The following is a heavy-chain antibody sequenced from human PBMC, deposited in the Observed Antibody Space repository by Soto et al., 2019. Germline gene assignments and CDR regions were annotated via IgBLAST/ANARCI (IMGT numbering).Heavy chain of an antibody. D-gene: IGHD4-17*01. V-gene: IGHV1-18*01. CDR2: ISAYNGNT. CDR1: GYTFTSEG. J-gene: IGHJ5*02. Sequence: GASGKVSCKASGYTFTSEGISWVRQAPGQGLEWMGWISAYNGNTNYAQKLQGRVTMTTDTSTSTAYMELRSLRSDDTAVYYCARGSTVTTTWWFDPWGQGTLVTVSS. CDR3: ARGSTVTTTWWFDP.